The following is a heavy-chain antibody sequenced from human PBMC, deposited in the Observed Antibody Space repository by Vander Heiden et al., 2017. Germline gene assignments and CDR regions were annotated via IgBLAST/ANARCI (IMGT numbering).Heavy chain of an antibody. Sequence: EVQLLESGGGLVQPGGSLRLSCAASGFTFSNYAMSWVRQAPGKGLEWVSAISGSGDKTYYADSVKGRFTISRDNSKNLMYLKMNSLKDEDTAVYYCAKRPPFDYWAQGTLVTVSS. CDR1: GFTFSNYA. V-gene: IGHV3-23*01. J-gene: IGHJ4*02. CDR3: AKRPPFDY. CDR2: ISGSGDKT.